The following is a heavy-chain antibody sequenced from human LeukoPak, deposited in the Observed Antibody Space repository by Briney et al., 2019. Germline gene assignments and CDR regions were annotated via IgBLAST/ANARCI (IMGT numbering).Heavy chain of an antibody. Sequence: GGSLRLSCAASGFTFSSYGMHWVRQAPGKGLEWVVVIWYDGSNKYYADSVKGRFTISRDNSKNTLYLQMNSLRAEDTAVYYCAKGGDSSSWFYYYYYYMDVWGKGTTVTVSS. CDR1: GFTFSSYG. J-gene: IGHJ6*03. V-gene: IGHV3-33*06. D-gene: IGHD6-13*01. CDR3: AKGGDSSSWFYYYYYYMDV. CDR2: IWYDGSNK.